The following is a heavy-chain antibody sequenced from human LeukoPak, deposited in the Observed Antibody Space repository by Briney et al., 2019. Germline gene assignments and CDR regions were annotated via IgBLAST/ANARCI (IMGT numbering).Heavy chain of an antibody. CDR2: ISGSGGST. CDR3: AKGALYYDFWSGPFGYFDY. J-gene: IGHJ4*02. V-gene: IGHV3-23*01. Sequence: GGSLRLSCAASGFTFSSYAMSWVRQAPGKGLEWVSAISGSGGSTYYADSVKGRFTISRDNSKNTLYLQMNSLRAEDTAVYYCAKGALYYDFWSGPFGYFDYWGQGTLVTVSS. CDR1: GFTFSSYA. D-gene: IGHD3-3*01.